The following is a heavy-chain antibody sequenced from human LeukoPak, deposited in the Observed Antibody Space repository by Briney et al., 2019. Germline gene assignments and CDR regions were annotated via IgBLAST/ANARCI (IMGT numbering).Heavy chain of an antibody. Sequence: GGSLRLSCAASGFTFSSYSMTWVRQAPGKGLEWVSVIYSGGSTYYADSVKGRFTISRDNSKNTLYLQMNSLRAEDTAVYYCARVRGGYNRGDFDYWGQGTLVTVSS. CDR3: ARVRGGYNRGDFDY. CDR2: IYSGGST. V-gene: IGHV3-66*01. J-gene: IGHJ4*02. CDR1: GFTFSSYS. D-gene: IGHD5-12*01.